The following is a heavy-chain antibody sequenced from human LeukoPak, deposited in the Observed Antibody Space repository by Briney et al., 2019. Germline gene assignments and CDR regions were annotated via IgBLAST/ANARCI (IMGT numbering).Heavy chain of an antibody. CDR2: IYYSGST. D-gene: IGHD6-13*01. CDR3: ARGGIAAAGTVGVLPFDY. J-gene: IGHJ4*02. V-gene: IGHV4-39*07. Sequence: SETLSLTCTVSGGSISSSSYYWGWIRQPPGKGLEWIGSIYYSGSTYYNPSLKSRVTISVDTSKNQFSLKLSSVTAADTAVYYCARGGIAAAGTVGVLPFDYWGQGTLVTVSS. CDR1: GGSISSSSYY.